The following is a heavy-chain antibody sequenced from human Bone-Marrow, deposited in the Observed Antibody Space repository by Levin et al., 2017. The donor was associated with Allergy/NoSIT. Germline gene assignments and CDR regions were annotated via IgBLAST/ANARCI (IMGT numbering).Heavy chain of an antibody. Sequence: LSLTCAASGFPVNSNYMSWVRQAPGKGLEWVSVIYNTGSTYYADSVKGRFTISRDNSKNTLELQMNSLRAEDTAVYYCAREGDNPGDGMDVWGQGTTVTVSS. CDR2: IYNTGST. D-gene: IGHD1-14*01. V-gene: IGHV3-53*01. CDR3: AREGDNPGDGMDV. J-gene: IGHJ6*02. CDR1: GFPVNSNY.